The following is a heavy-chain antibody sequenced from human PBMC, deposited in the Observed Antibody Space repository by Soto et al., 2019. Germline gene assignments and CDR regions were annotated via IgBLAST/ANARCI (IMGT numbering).Heavy chain of an antibody. D-gene: IGHD2-2*01. CDR2: VSSDGSP. J-gene: IGHJ5*02. Sequence: QVQLQESGPGLVKPSETLSLTCSVSGGSVNSGNYYWSWIRPPPGKGLEWIAYVSSDGSPNSEPSLRSRLTVSIDTSTTSFSLQVTSVIPADAAIYYCARGSSWRNTWLDPWGQGILVTVSS. V-gene: IGHV4-61*03. CDR3: ARGSSWRNTWLDP. CDR1: GGSVNSGNYY.